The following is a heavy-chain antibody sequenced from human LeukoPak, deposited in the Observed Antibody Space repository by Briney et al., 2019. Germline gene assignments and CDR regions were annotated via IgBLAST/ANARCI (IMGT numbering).Heavy chain of an antibody. CDR3: ANRPSYCSSTSCSAY. CDR2: ISGSGGST. Sequence: GGSLRLSCAASGFTFSSYAMSWVRQAPGKGLEWVSAISGSGGSTYYADSVKGRFTISRDNSKNTLYLQMNRLRAEDTAVYYCANRPSYCSSTSCSAYWGQGTLVTVSS. D-gene: IGHD2-2*01. V-gene: IGHV3-23*01. J-gene: IGHJ4*02. CDR1: GFTFSSYA.